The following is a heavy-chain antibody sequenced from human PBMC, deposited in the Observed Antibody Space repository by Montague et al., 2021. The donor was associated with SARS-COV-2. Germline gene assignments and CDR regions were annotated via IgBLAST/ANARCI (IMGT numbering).Heavy chain of an antibody. Sequence: SLSLSFSASGFPFSDYYMNWIRQAPGKGLEWISYISDTGSTIYYADPVKGRFAVSRDNTKNSLYLQMNSLRAEDTAVYYCAKALMTYGGNSPVDQWGQGTLVTVSS. CDR3: AKALMTYGGNSPVDQ. J-gene: IGHJ4*02. CDR1: GFPFSDYY. D-gene: IGHD4-23*01. CDR2: ISDTGSTI. V-gene: IGHV3-11*01.